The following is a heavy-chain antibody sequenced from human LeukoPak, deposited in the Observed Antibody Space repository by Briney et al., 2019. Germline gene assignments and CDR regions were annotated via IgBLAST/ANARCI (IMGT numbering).Heavy chain of an antibody. CDR3: ARGLSRSYDAFDI. CDR2: MNPNSGNT. V-gene: IGHV1-8*01. CDR1: GYTFTSYD. Sequence: ASVKVSCKASGYTFTSYDIHWVRQATGQGLEWMGWMNPNSGNTGYAQKFQGRVTMTRNTSISTAYMELSSLRSEDTAVYYCARGLSRSYDAFDIWGQGTMVTVSS. D-gene: IGHD3-16*02. J-gene: IGHJ3*02.